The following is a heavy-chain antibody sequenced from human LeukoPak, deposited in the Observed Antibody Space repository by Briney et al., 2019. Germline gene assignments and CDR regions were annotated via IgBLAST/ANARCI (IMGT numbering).Heavy chain of an antibody. CDR1: GYSISSGYY. Sequence: SETLSLTCAVSGYSISSGYYWGWIRQPPGKGLEWIGSIYHSGSTYYNPSLKSRVTISVDTSKNQFSLKLSSVTAADTAVYYCARDGADYDAFDIWGQGTMVTVSS. CDR2: IYHSGST. V-gene: IGHV4-38-2*02. D-gene: IGHD3-16*01. CDR3: ARDGADYDAFDI. J-gene: IGHJ3*02.